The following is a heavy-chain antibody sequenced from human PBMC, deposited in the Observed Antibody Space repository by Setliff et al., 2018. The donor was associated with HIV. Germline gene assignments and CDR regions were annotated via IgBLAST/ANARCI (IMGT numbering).Heavy chain of an antibody. CDR1: GYTLTELS. CDR3: ATDGPESGWYSLDY. V-gene: IGHV1-24*01. J-gene: IGHJ4*02. Sequence: GASVKVSCKVSGYTLTELSMHWVRQAPGKGLEWMGGFDPEDGETIYAQKFQGRVTMTEDTSTDTAYMELSSLRSEDTAVYYCATDGPESGWYSLDYWGQGTLVTVSS. CDR2: FDPEDGET. D-gene: IGHD6-19*01.